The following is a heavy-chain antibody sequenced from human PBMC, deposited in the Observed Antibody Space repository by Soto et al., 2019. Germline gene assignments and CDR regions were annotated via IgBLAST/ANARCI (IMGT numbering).Heavy chain of an antibody. CDR1: GFTVSSNY. CDR3: ARLLRGILTGDDY. V-gene: IGHV3-66*01. J-gene: IGHJ4*02. CDR2: IYSGGST. Sequence: GGSLRLSCAASGFTVSSNYMSWVRQAPGKGLEWVSVIYSGGSTYYADSVKGRFTISRDNSKNTLYLQMNSLRAEDTAVYYCARLLRGILTGDDYWGQGTLVTVSS. D-gene: IGHD3-9*01.